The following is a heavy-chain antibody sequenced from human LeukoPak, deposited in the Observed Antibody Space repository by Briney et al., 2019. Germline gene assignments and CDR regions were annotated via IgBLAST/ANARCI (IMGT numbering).Heavy chain of an antibody. CDR3: ARVPYYDSACYYDV. V-gene: IGHV3-74*01. CDR2: INSDGSST. D-gene: IGHD3-10*01. J-gene: IGHJ1*01. Sequence: RGSLRPSRAASGFTFTRVWMDWVRQTPGQGLVWVSRINSDGSSTSYADSVKGRFTISRDNAKNTLYLQMNSLRAEDTALYYCARVPYYDSACYYDVWGQGTLVTVSS. CDR1: GFTFTRVW.